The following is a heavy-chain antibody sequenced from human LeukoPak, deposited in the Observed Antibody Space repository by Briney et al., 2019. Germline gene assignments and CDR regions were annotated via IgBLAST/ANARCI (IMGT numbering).Heavy chain of an antibody. CDR2: INHSGST. D-gene: IGHD3-10*01. Sequence: SETLSLTCAVYGGSFSGYYWSWIRQPPGKGLEWIGEINHSGSTNYNPSLKSRVTISVDTSKNQFSLKLSSVTAADTAVYYCARLPPTPRYGSGSYFVDYWGQGTLVTVSS. J-gene: IGHJ4*02. V-gene: IGHV4-34*01. CDR3: ARLPPTPRYGSGSYFVDY. CDR1: GGSFSGYY.